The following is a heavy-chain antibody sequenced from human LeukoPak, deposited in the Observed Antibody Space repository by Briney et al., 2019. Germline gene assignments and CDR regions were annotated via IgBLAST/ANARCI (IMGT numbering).Heavy chain of an antibody. CDR2: IYYSGST. V-gene: IGHV4-59*08. CDR3: AKGFDSNYYYHYYMDV. J-gene: IGHJ6*03. D-gene: IGHD3-22*01. CDR1: GGSISSYY. Sequence: PSETLSLTCTVSGGSISSYYWSWIRQPPGKGLEWIGYIYYSGSTNYNPSLKSRVTISVDTSKNQFSLKLSSVTAADTAVYYCAKGFDSNYYYHYYMDVWGKGTTVTVSS.